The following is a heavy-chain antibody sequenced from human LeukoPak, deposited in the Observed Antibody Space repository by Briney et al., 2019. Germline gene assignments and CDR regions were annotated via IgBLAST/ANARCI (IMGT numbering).Heavy chain of an antibody. J-gene: IGHJ4*02. V-gene: IGHV3-53*01. CDR3: ARDEGYYYDSSGYYNY. Sequence: GGSLRLSCAASGFTVSSNYMSWVRQAPGKGLEWVSVIYSGGSTYYADSVKGRFTISRDNSKNTLYLQMNSLRAEDTAVYYCARDEGYYYDSSGYYNYWGQGTLVTVSS. D-gene: IGHD3-22*01. CDR1: GFTVSSNY. CDR2: IYSGGST.